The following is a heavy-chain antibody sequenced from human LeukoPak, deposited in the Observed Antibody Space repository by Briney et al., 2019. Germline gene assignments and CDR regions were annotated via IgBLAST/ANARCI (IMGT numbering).Heavy chain of an antibody. Sequence: PSETLSLTCTVSGGSISGHYWGWLRQPPGKGLEGIGYIHYSGRTDYKPSLRSRLTLSLDTSRNRFSLKLRSVSAADTAVYYCVRENYFDKWGRGTLVTVSS. CDR3: VRENYFDK. CDR2: IHYSGRT. CDR1: GGSISGHY. V-gene: IGHV4-59*11. J-gene: IGHJ4*02.